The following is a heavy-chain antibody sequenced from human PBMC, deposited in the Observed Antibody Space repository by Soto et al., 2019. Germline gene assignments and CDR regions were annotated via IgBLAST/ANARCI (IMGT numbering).Heavy chain of an antibody. D-gene: IGHD2-15*01. Sequence: SETLSLTCTVSGGSISSYYWSWIRQPPGKGLEWIGYIYYSGSTNYNPSLKSRVTISVDTSKNQFSLKLSSVTAADTAVYYCARWWAVDDYYYYGMDVWGQGTTVTVSS. J-gene: IGHJ6*02. V-gene: IGHV4-59*01. CDR1: GGSISSYY. CDR2: IYYSGST. CDR3: ARWWAVDDYYYYGMDV.